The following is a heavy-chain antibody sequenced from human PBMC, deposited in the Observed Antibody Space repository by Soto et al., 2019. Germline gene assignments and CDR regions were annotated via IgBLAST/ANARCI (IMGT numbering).Heavy chain of an antibody. CDR2: ISAYNGNT. V-gene: IGHV1-18*01. D-gene: IGHD2-8*01. Sequence: EVLVRVYCKAAGYTCTSSGISWVRQAPGQGLEWMGWISAYNGNTNYAQKLQGRVTMTTDTSTSTAYMELRSLRSDDTAVYYCAASMGYYPDVWGKGTTVTVSS. CDR3: AASMGYYPDV. J-gene: IGHJ6*03. CDR1: GYTCTSSG.